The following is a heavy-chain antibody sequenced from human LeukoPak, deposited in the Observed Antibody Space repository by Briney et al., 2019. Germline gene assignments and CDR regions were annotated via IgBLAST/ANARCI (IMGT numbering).Heavy chain of an antibody. J-gene: IGHJ4*02. Sequence: ASVKVSXKASGYTFTGYYMHWMRQAPGQGLEWMGWINPNSGGTNYAQKFQGRVTMTRDTSISTAYMELSRLRSDDTAVYYCARGSSNSIMITFGGVIVPFDYWGQGTLVTVSS. D-gene: IGHD3-16*02. CDR2: INPNSGGT. CDR1: GYTFTGYY. CDR3: ARGSSNSIMITFGGVIVPFDY. V-gene: IGHV1-2*02.